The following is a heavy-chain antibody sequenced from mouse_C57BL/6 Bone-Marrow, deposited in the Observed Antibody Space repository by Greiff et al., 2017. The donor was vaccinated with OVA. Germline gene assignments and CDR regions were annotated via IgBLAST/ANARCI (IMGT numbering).Heavy chain of an antibody. Sequence: QVTLKVSGPGILQPSQTLSLTCSFSGFSLSTFGMGVGGIRQPSGKGLEWLVHIWWDDDKYHNPVLKRRLTISKDTSKNQVFLKIANVGTADTAAYYGAQMGGEYETWFAYWGQGTLVTVSA. J-gene: IGHJ3*01. CDR2: IWWDDDK. CDR1: GFSLSTFGMG. CDR3: AQMGGEYETWFAY. V-gene: IGHV8-8*01. D-gene: IGHD2-14*01.